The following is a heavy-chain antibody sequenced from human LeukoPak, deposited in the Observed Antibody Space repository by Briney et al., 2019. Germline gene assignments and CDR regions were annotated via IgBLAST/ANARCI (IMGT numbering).Heavy chain of an antibody. Sequence: GGSLRLSCAASGLTFSRHAMRWVRQAPGKRLEGVSVISGRCGSTYSADSVNGRFTISRDNSKTTLYLQMNSLRAEATAVYYCAKENYGDYLEPIFDYWGQGTLVNVSS. CDR1: GLTFSRHA. CDR2: ISGRCGST. D-gene: IGHD4-17*01. J-gene: IGHJ4*02. CDR3: AKENYGDYLEPIFDY. V-gene: IGHV3-23*01.